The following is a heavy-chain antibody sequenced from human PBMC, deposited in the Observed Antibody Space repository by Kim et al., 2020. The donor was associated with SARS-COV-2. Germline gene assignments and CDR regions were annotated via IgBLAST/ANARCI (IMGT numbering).Heavy chain of an antibody. D-gene: IGHD2-2*01. CDR2: ISYSGFT. J-gene: IGHJ4*02. Sequence: SETLSLTCTVSGGSISSYYWSWIRQPPGKGLEWIGFISYSGFTYYNPSLKSRLSTSVDTSKNQFSLKLTAVTAADTAVYYCARTPRDCSSTSCYHFDYWGQGVLVTVSS. CDR1: GGSISSYY. CDR3: ARTPRDCSSTSCYHFDY. V-gene: IGHV4-59*06.